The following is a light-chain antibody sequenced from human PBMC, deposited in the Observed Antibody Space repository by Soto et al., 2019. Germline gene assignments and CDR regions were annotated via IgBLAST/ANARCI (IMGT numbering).Light chain of an antibody. CDR1: QSVSSTY. CDR3: QHYGRSLWT. Sequence: EIVLTQSPGTLSLSPGERATLSCRASQSVSSTYLTWYQQKPGQAPRLLTYGASSRATGIPDRFSGSGSGTDFTLTISRLEPEDFAVYFCQHYGRSLWTFGQGTKVAIK. CDR2: GAS. V-gene: IGKV3-20*01. J-gene: IGKJ1*01.